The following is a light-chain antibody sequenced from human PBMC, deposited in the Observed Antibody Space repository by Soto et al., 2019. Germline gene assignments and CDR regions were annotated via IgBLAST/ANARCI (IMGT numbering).Light chain of an antibody. V-gene: IGKV3-11*01. CDR3: QHSSNWPPTWT. Sequence: EIVLTQSPATLSLSPGERATLSCRASQSVSSYLAWYQQKPGQAPRLLIYDASNRATGIPARFSGSGSGTDFTLTISSLEPEDFAVYYCQHSSNWPPTWTFGQGTKVEIK. J-gene: IGKJ1*01. CDR2: DAS. CDR1: QSVSSY.